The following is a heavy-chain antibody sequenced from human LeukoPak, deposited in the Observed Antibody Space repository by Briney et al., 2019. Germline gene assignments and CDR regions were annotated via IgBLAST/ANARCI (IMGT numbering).Heavy chain of an antibody. V-gene: IGHV1-69*06. Sequence: SVKVSCKASGGTFSSYAISWVRQAPGQGLEWMGGIIPIFGTANYAQKFQGRVTITADKSTSTAYMELSSLRSEDTAVYYCARDKETIAAAGTFDYWGQGTLVTVSS. CDR1: GGTFSSYA. CDR3: ARDKETIAAAGTFDY. CDR2: IIPIFGTA. J-gene: IGHJ4*02. D-gene: IGHD6-13*01.